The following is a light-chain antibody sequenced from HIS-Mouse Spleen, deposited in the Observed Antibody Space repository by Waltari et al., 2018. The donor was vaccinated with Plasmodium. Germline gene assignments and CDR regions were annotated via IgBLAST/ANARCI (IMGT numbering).Light chain of an antibody. Sequence: NFMLTQPHSVSESPGKTVTISCTRSSGSIASNYVQWYQQGPGSAPTTVIDEDNHRPSGVPDRFSGSIDSSSNSASLTISGLKTEDEADYYCQSYDSSNRVFGGGTKLTVL. J-gene: IGLJ2*01. CDR3: QSYDSSNRV. V-gene: IGLV6-57*04. CDR1: SGSIASNY. CDR2: EDN.